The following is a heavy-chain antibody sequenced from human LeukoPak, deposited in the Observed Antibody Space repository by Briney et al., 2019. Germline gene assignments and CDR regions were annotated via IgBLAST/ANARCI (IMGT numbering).Heavy chain of an antibody. CDR3: ARGFYGDYRGINLSYFDY. V-gene: IGHV1-69*01. J-gene: IGHJ4*02. D-gene: IGHD4-17*01. CDR1: GGTFSSYA. Sequence: SVKVSCKASGGTFSSYAISWVRQAPGQGLEWMGGIIPIFGTANYAQKFQGRVTITADESTSTAYMELSSLRSEDTAVYYCARGFYGDYRGINLSYFDYWGQGTLVTVSS. CDR2: IIPIFGTA.